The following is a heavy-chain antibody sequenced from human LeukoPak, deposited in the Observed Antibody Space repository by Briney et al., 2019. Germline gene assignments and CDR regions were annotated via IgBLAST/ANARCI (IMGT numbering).Heavy chain of an antibody. Sequence: SDTLSLTCTVSDGSFSSRKYYWGWIRQSPGQGLEWIASISYFDNVYYNPSLKSRVTMSVDTSKNQISLKLSSVTAADTAMYYCARDEWEKPYNWFDPWGQGTLVTVSS. D-gene: IGHD1-26*01. CDR3: ARDEWEKPYNWFDP. CDR1: DGSFSSRKYY. V-gene: IGHV4-39*07. CDR2: ISYFDNV. J-gene: IGHJ5*02.